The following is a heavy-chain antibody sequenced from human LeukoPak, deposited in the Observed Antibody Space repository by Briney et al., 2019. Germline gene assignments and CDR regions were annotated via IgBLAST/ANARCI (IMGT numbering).Heavy chain of an antibody. CDR1: GDSVSSNSAA. CDR3: ARVYSSSHNAIGFDP. CDR2: TYYRSKWYN. Sequence: SQTLSLTCAISGDSVSSNSAAWNWIRQSPSRGLEWLGRTYYRSKWYNDYAVSVKSRITTNPDTSKNQSSLQLNSVTPEDTAVYYCARVYSSSHNAIGFDPWGQGTLVTVSS. D-gene: IGHD6-13*01. V-gene: IGHV6-1*01. J-gene: IGHJ5*02.